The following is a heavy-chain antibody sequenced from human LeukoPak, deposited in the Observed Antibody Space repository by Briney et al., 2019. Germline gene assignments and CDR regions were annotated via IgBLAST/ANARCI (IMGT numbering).Heavy chain of an antibody. CDR3: ARELWFGALTYYYYYYGMDV. Sequence: ASVKVSCKASGFTFTSYGISWVRQAPGQGLEWMGWISAYNGNTNYAQKLQGRVTMTTDTSTSTAYMELSSLRSEDTAVYYWARELWFGALTYYYYYYGMDVGGQGTTVTVSS. J-gene: IGHJ6*02. CDR2: ISAYNGNT. D-gene: IGHD3-10*01. V-gene: IGHV1-18*01. CDR1: GFTFTSYG.